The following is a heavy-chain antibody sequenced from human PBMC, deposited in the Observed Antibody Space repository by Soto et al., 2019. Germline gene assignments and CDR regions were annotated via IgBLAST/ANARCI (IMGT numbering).Heavy chain of an antibody. J-gene: IGHJ4*02. CDR1: GGSISSSSYY. CDR3: ATSYGNAWYTY. D-gene: IGHD6-13*01. CDR2: IYYSGST. Sequence: PSETLSLTCTVSGGSISSSSYYWGWIRQPPGKGLEWIGSIYYSGSTYYNTSLKSRVTISVDTSKNQFSLQLSSVTVEDSAVYYCATSYGNAWYTYWGQGTQVTVSS. V-gene: IGHV4-39*07.